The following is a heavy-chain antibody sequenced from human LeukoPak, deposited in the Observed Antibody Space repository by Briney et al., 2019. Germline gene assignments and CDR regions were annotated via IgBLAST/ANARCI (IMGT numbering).Heavy chain of an antibody. CDR3: ASGPLIAVAAPFDY. J-gene: IGHJ4*02. CDR1: GGSISSSSYY. CDR2: IYYSGST. V-gene: IGHV4-39*01. D-gene: IGHD6-19*01. Sequence: SETLSLTCTVSGGSISSSSYYWGWIRQPPGKGLEWIGSIYYSGSTYYNPSLKSRVTISVDTSKNQFSLKLSSVTAADTAVYYCASGPLIAVAAPFDYWGQGTLVTVSS.